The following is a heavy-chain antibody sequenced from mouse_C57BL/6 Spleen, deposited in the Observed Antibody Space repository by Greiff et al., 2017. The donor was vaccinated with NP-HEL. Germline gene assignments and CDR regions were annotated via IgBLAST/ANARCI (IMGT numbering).Heavy chain of an antibody. CDR2: IDPSDSYT. CDR3: ASSPTAQATFAY. Sequence: QVQLQQSGAELVRPGTSVKLSCKASGYTFTSYWMHWVKQRPGQGLEWIGVIDPSDSYTNYNQKFKGKATLTVDTSSSTAYMQLSSLTSEDSAVYYCASSPTAQATFAYWGQGTLVTVSA. CDR1: GYTFTSYW. D-gene: IGHD3-2*02. V-gene: IGHV1-59*01. J-gene: IGHJ3*01.